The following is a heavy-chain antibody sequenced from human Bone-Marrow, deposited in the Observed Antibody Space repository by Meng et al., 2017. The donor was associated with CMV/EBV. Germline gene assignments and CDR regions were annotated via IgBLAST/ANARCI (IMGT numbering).Heavy chain of an antibody. CDR1: GFTFSDNW. J-gene: IGHJ4*02. D-gene: IGHD2-2*01. Sequence: GESLKISCAASGFTFSDNWMSWVRQAPGKGLEWVASINQGAIETHYMDSVKGRFTISRDNAKNSLYLQMNSLRAEDTAIYHCVRYRAHPEDWGQGTLDTVSS. CDR2: INQGAIET. V-gene: IGHV3-7*01. CDR3: VRYRAHPED.